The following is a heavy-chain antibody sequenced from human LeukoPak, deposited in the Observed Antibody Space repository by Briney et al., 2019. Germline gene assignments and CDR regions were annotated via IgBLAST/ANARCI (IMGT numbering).Heavy chain of an antibody. CDR1: GFTFSLYW. CDR2: LNDDGTTA. V-gene: IGHV3-74*01. Sequence: GGSLRLSCAGSGFTFSLYWMHWVRQGPGKGLMWVSRLNDDGTTADYADSVKGRFTMSRDNAKGKVFLEMRSLTVEDTAMYFCVRERIYYSDLAYKERENFDPWGRGTLVPVSS. CDR3: VRERIYYSDLAYKERENFDP. J-gene: IGHJ5*02. D-gene: IGHD1-26*01.